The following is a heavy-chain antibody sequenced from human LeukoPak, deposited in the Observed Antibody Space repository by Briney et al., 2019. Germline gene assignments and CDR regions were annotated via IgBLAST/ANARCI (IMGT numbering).Heavy chain of an antibody. Sequence: SETLSLTCTVSGYSISSGYYWGWIRQPPGKGLEWIGSIYHSGSTYYNPSLRSRVTISVDTSKNQFSLKLSSVTAADTAVYYCARDPYYGSGSHFDYWGQGTLVTVSS. CDR3: ARDPYYGSGSHFDY. V-gene: IGHV4-38-2*02. CDR2: IYHSGST. J-gene: IGHJ4*02. D-gene: IGHD3-10*01. CDR1: GYSISSGYY.